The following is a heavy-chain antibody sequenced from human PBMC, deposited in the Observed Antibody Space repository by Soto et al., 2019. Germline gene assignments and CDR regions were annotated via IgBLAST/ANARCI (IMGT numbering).Heavy chain of an antibody. CDR2: IYYSGST. V-gene: IGHV4-59*01. J-gene: IGHJ3*02. Sequence: QVQLQESGPGLVKPSETLSLTCTVSGGSISSYYWSWIRQPPGKGLEWIGYIYYSGSTNYNPSLKSRVTTSVDTSKNQFSLKLSSVTAADTAVYYCARVWGGAFDIWGHGTMVTVSS. CDR3: ARVWGGAFDI. CDR1: GGSISSYY. D-gene: IGHD1-26*01.